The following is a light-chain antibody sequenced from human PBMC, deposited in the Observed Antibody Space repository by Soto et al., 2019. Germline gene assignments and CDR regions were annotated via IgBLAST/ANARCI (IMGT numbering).Light chain of an antibody. J-gene: IGLJ2*01. V-gene: IGLV4-69*01. CDR1: SGHSSYA. CDR3: QTWGTGMV. Sequence: QPVLTQSPSASASLGASVKLTCTLSSGHSSYAIAWHQQQPEQGPRYLMKLNSDGSHSKGGGIPDRFSGSSSGAERYLTISSLQSEDEADYYCQTWGTGMVFGGGTKLTVL. CDR2: LNSDGSH.